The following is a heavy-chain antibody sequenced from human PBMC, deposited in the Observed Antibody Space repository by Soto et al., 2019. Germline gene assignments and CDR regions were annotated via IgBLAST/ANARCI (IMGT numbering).Heavy chain of an antibody. J-gene: IGHJ4*02. CDR1: GYTFTSYD. V-gene: IGHV1-8*01. Sequence: GASVKVSCKASGYTFTSYDINWVRQATGQGLEWMGWMNPNSGNTGYAQKFQGRVTMTRNTSISTAYMELSSLRPEDTAVYYCASASITIFGVELDYWGQGTLVTVSS. CDR2: MNPNSGNT. CDR3: ASASITIFGVELDY. D-gene: IGHD3-3*01.